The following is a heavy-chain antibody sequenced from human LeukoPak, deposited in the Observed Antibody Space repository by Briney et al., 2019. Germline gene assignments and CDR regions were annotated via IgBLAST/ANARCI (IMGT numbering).Heavy chain of an antibody. CDR1: GYTLTELS. CDR2: FDLEDGET. V-gene: IGHV1-24*01. Sequence: ASVKVSCKVSGYTLTELSMHWVRQAPGKGLEWMGGFDLEDGETIYAQKFQGRVTMTEDTSTDTAYMELSSLRSEDTAVYYCATSPSLTGDYPIDYWGQGTLVTVSS. J-gene: IGHJ4*02. CDR3: ATSPSLTGDYPIDY. D-gene: IGHD4-17*01.